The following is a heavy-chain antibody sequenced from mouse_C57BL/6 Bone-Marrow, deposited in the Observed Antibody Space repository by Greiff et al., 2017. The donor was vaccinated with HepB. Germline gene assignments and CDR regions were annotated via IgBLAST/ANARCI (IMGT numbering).Heavy chain of an antibody. J-gene: IGHJ2*01. CDR1: GYTFTSYW. D-gene: IGHD1-1*01. CDR2: IHPNSGST. V-gene: IGHV1-64*01. Sequence: QVQLQQSGAELVKPGASVKLSCKASGYTFTSYWMHWVKQRPGQGLEWIGMIHPNSGSTNYNEKFKSKATLTVDKSSSTAYMQLSSLTSEDSAVYYCARYGAYGSSYYFDYWGQGTTLTVSS. CDR3: ARYGAYGSSYYFDY.